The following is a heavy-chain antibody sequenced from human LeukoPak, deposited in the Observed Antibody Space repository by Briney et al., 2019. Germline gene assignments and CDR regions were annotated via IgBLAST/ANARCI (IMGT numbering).Heavy chain of an antibody. Sequence: GGSLRLSCAASGFTFSNAWMRWVRQAPGKGLEWVGRIKSKTDGGTTDYAAPVTGRFTISRDDSKNTLYLQMKSLKTEDTAGHYCTSNTTTSIVLPDDFYFGGRGNGVTVSS. CDR3: TSNTTTSIVLPDDFYF. V-gene: IGHV3-15*01. CDR2: IKSKTDGGTT. J-gene: IGHJ4*02. CDR1: GFTFSNAW. D-gene: IGHD2-2*01.